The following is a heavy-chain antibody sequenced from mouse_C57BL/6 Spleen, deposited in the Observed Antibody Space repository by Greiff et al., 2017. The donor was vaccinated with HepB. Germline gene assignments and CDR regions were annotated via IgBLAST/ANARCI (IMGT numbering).Heavy chain of an antibody. Sequence: QVQLQQSGAELVRPGASVTLSCKASGYTFTDYEMHWVKQTPVHGLEWIGAIDPETVGTADNQKFKGKAILTADKSSSTAYMELRSLTSEDSAVYYSTREGFYYGPFAYWGQGTLVTVSA. CDR3: TREGFYYGPFAY. J-gene: IGHJ3*01. CDR1: GYTFTDYE. V-gene: IGHV1-15*01. D-gene: IGHD1-2*01. CDR2: IDPETVGT.